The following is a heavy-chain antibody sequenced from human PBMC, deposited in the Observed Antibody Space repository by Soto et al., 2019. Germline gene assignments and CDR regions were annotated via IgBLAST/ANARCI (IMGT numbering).Heavy chain of an antibody. CDR1: GYTLTELS. V-gene: IGHV1-24*01. J-gene: IGHJ6*02. Sequence: QVQLVQSGAEVKKPGASVKVSCKVSGYTLTELSMHWVRQAPGKGLEWMGGFDPEDGETIYAQKFQGRVTMTEDTSTDTAYMELSSLISEDTAVYDCATDLPLEDYYGMDVWGQGTTLTVSS. CDR3: ATDLPLEDYYGMDV. CDR2: FDPEDGET.